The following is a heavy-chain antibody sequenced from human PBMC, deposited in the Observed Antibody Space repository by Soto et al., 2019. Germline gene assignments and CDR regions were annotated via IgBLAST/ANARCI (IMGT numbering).Heavy chain of an antibody. CDR1: GYSVSSNSAS. D-gene: IGHD2-21*02. CDR3: AKSAVVTPGY. J-gene: IGHJ4*02. CDR2: TYYRSKWYN. V-gene: IGHV6-1*01. Sequence: SQTLSLTCAISGYSVSSNSASWNWIRQSPSRGLEWLGRTYYRSKWYNDYAVSVKSRITINPDTSKSQFSLHLSSVTPEDTAVYYCAKSAVVTPGYWGQGTLVTVSS.